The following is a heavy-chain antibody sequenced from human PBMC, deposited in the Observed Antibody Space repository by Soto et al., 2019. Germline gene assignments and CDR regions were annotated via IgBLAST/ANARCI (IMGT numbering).Heavy chain of an antibody. D-gene: IGHD5-18*01. Sequence: SETLSLTCAVYGGSFSGYYWSWIRQPPGKGLEWIGEINHSGSTNYNPSLKSRVTISVDTSKNQFSLKLSSVTAADTAVYYCARGGGYPDAFDIWGQGTMVTVSS. CDR1: GGSFSGYY. CDR3: ARGGGYPDAFDI. CDR2: INHSGST. V-gene: IGHV4-34*01. J-gene: IGHJ3*02.